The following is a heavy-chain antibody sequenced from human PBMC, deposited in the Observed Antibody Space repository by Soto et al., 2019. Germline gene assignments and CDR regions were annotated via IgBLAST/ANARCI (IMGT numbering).Heavy chain of an antibody. CDR3: ARANRDNWNDEGWFDP. V-gene: IGHV1-8*01. Sequence: QVQLVQSGAEVKKPGASVKVSCKASGYSFSDYDINWVRQATGQGPEWMGWMNPNSGNTGYAQKFQGRVTMTRNTYINTAYMELSSLGSEDTSVYYCARANRDNWNDEGWFDPWGQGTLVTVSS. CDR1: GYSFSDYD. CDR2: MNPNSGNT. J-gene: IGHJ5*02. D-gene: IGHD1-20*01.